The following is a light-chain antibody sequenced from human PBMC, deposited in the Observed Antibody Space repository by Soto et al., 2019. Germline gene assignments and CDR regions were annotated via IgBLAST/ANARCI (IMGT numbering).Light chain of an antibody. CDR3: HQRQSWPRT. Sequence: EIVFTQSPATLSSFPGDRATLSCRASQAVNTRLAWYQHKPGQAPRLLIYLTSNRAAGIPARLSGSGSETDFTLTLSDVEPEDFSVYYCHQRQSWPRTFGQGTKVDIK. V-gene: IGKV3-11*01. J-gene: IGKJ1*01. CDR2: LTS. CDR1: QAVNTR.